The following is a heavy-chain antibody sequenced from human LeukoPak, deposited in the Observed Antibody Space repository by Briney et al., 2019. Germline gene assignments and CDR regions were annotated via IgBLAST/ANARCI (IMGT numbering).Heavy chain of an antibody. CDR2: IWYDGSNK. D-gene: IGHD1-20*01. V-gene: IGHV3-33*06. Sequence: GGSLRLSCAASGFTFSSYGMHWVRQAPGKGLEWVAVIWYDGSNKYYADSVKGRFTISRDNSKNTLYLQMNSLRAEDTAVYYCAKDSSSYNWGYMDVWGKGTTVIVSS. CDR3: AKDSSSYNWGYMDV. J-gene: IGHJ6*03. CDR1: GFTFSSYG.